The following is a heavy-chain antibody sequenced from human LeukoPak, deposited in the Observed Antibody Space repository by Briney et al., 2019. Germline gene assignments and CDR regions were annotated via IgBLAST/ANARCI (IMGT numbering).Heavy chain of an antibody. CDR1: GFTFSSYG. CDR2: IRYDGSNK. Sequence: GGSLRLSCAASGFTFSSYGMHWVRQAPGKGLEWVAFIRYDGSNKYYADSVKGRFTISRDNSKNTLYLQMNSLRAEDTAVYYCAKVLDDYSNYLSVGGVDYWGQGTLVTVSS. J-gene: IGHJ4*02. V-gene: IGHV3-30*02. D-gene: IGHD4-11*01. CDR3: AKVLDDYSNYLSVGGVDY.